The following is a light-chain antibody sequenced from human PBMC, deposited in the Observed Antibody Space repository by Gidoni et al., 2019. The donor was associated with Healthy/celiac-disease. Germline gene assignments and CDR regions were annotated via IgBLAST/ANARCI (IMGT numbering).Light chain of an antibody. CDR2: AAS. J-gene: IGKJ1*01. Sequence: AIQMTQSPSSLSASVGDRVTITCRTSQGIRNDLGWYQQKPGKAPKLLIYAASSLQSGVPSRISGSGSGTDFTLTISSLQPEDFATYYCLQDYNSWTFXXXTKVEIK. CDR1: QGIRND. V-gene: IGKV1-6*01. CDR3: LQDYNSWT.